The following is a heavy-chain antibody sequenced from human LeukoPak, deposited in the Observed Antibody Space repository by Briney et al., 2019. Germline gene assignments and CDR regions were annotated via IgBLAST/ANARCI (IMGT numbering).Heavy chain of an antibody. CDR3: TRLGGGSPDLIIVPGANKLKWYDP. CDR1: GFSFSKAW. Sequence: GSLSLSCAASGFSFSKAWMNWVRQAPGKGLEWVGRIKSKTESGATDYAAPVKGRFTISRDDSKNTLYLQMNSLETEDTALYRCTRLGGGSPDLIIVPGANKLKWYDPWGQGTLVTVSS. V-gene: IGHV3-15*07. D-gene: IGHD2-2*01. J-gene: IGHJ5*02. CDR2: IKSKTESGAT.